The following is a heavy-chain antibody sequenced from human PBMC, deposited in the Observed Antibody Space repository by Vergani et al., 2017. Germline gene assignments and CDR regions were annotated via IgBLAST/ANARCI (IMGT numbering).Heavy chain of an antibody. CDR1: GYSLTTYW. CDR3: ARMYGRDSSGSKYFDY. V-gene: IGHV5-51*01. J-gene: IGHJ4*02. D-gene: IGHD3-22*01. Sequence: EVQLVQSGAEVKKPGESLKISCQISGYSLTTYWIGWVRQMPGKGLEWMGIIHPADSDTRYSPSFQGQITISVDKSISTAYLQRSSLRASDSAMYYCARMYGRDSSGSKYFDYWVQGTLVTVSS. CDR2: IHPADSDT.